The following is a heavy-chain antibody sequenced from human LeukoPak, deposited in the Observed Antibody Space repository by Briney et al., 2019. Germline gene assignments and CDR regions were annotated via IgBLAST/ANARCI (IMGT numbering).Heavy chain of an antibody. CDR3: ARAPYYYGSGSYCWFDP. V-gene: IGHV4-34*01. Sequence: SETLSLTCAVYGGSFSGYYWSWIRQPPGKGLEWIGEINHSGSTNYNPSLKSRVTISADTSKNQFSLKLSSVTAADTAVYYCARAPYYYGSGSYCWFDPWGQGTLVTVSS. J-gene: IGHJ5*02. CDR1: GGSFSGYY. CDR2: INHSGST. D-gene: IGHD3-10*01.